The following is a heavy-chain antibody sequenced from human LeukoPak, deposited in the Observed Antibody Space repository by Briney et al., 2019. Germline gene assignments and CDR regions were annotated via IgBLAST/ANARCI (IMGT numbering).Heavy chain of an antibody. D-gene: IGHD3-3*01. V-gene: IGHV4-30-4*08. CDR2: IYYSGST. CDR1: GGSISSGDYY. Sequence: PSQTLSLTCTVSGGSISSGDYYWSWIRQPPGKGLEWIGYIYYSGSTYYNPSLKSRVTISVDTSKNQFSLKLSSVTAADTAVYYCARHYDFWSGYWYFDYWGQGTLVTVSS. CDR3: ARHYDFWSGYWYFDY. J-gene: IGHJ4*02.